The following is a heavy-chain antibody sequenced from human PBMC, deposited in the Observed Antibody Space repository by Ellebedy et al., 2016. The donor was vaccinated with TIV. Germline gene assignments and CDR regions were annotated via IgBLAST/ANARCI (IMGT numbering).Heavy chain of an antibody. CDR3: ARDQWLGRAYYFDY. CDR1: GFTFSNYN. CDR2: ISSSSTTT. V-gene: IGHV3-48*02. D-gene: IGHD6-19*01. Sequence: GESLKISCAASGFTFSNYNMNWVRQAPGKGLEWVSYISSSSTTTDYADSVKGRFTISRDNAKNSLYVQMNSLRDEDTAVYYCARDQWLGRAYYFDYWGQGTLLTVSS. J-gene: IGHJ4*02.